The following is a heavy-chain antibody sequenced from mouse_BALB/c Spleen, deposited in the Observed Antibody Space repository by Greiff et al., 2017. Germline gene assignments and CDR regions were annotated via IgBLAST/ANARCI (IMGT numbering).Heavy chain of an antibody. Sequence: EVMLVESGGGLVQPGGSLRLSCATSGFTFTDYYMSWVRQPPGKALEWLGFIRNKANGYTTEYSASVKGRFTISRDNSHSILYLQMNTLRAEDSATYYCARDGLYAMDYWGQGTSVTVSS. J-gene: IGHJ4*01. CDR3: ARDGLYAMDY. CDR2: IRNKANGYTT. V-gene: IGHV7-3*02. CDR1: GFTFTDYY.